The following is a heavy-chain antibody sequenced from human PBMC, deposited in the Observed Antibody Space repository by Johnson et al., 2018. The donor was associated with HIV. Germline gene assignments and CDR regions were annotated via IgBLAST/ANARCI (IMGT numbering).Heavy chain of an antibody. Sequence: QVQLVESGGGVVQPGRSLRLSCAASGFTFSDYYMSWIRQAPGKGLEWVLYISSSGSTIYYADSVKGRFTISRDNAKNSLHLQMNSLRAEDTAVYYCVRRMVVGYHAFDIWGQWTVVTVSS. CDR3: VRRMVVGYHAFDI. D-gene: IGHD2-21*01. CDR2: ISSSGSTI. J-gene: IGHJ3*02. V-gene: IGHV3-11*04. CDR1: GFTFSDYY.